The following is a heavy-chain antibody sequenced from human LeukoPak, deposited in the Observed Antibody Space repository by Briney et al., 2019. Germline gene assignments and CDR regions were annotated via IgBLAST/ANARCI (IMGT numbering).Heavy chain of an antibody. Sequence: PSETLSLTCTVSGGSISSSSYYWGWIRQPPGKGLEWIGSIYYSGSTYYNPTLKSRVTISVDTSKNQFSLKLSSVTAADTAVYYCARFAITGTYFDYWGQGTLVTVSS. D-gene: IGHD1-20*01. J-gene: IGHJ4*02. CDR3: ARFAITGTYFDY. V-gene: IGHV4-39*01. CDR1: GGSISSSSYY. CDR2: IYYSGST.